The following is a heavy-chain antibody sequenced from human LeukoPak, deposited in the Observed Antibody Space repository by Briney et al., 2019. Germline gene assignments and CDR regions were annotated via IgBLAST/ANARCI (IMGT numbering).Heavy chain of an antibody. CDR2: ISSSSSNI. CDR1: GFTFSSYS. Sequence: GGSLRLSCAASGFTFSSYSMNWVRQAPGKGLEWVSYISSSSSNIYYADSVKGRFTISRDNAKNSLYLQMNSLRDEDTAVYYCARDVTYSSSWYVDYWGQGTLVTVSS. CDR3: ARDVTYSSSWYVDY. J-gene: IGHJ4*02. V-gene: IGHV3-48*02. D-gene: IGHD6-13*01.